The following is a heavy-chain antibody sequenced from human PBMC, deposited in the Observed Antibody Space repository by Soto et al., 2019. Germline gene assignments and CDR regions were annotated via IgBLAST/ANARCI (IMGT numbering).Heavy chain of an antibody. J-gene: IGHJ5*02. CDR3: ARVFLGTAMVPNWFDP. CDR2: IYYSGST. Sequence: PSETLSLTCTVSGGSISSYYWSWIRQPPWKGLEWIGYIYYSGSTNYNPSLKSRVTISVDTSKNQFSLKLSSVTAADTAVYYCARVFLGTAMVPNWFDPWGQGTLVTVSS. V-gene: IGHV4-59*01. CDR1: GGSISSYY. D-gene: IGHD5-18*01.